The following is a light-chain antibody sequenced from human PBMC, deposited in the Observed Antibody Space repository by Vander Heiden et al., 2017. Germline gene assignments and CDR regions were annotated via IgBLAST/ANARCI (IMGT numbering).Light chain of an antibody. Sequence: DIQMTQSPSSLSASVGDRVTITCRASQSISSYLNWYQQKPGKAPKLLIYAASSLQSGVPSRFSGSGSGTDFTLTISSLQPEDFASYYCQQSYSTPPTFGQGTKVGNQT. V-gene: IGKV1-39*01. J-gene: IGKJ1*01. CDR1: QSISSY. CDR2: AAS. CDR3: QQSYSTPPT.